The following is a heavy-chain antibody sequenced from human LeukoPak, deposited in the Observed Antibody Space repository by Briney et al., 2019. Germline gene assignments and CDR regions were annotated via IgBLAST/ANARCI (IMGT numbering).Heavy chain of an antibody. Sequence: ASVKVSCKVSGYTLTELSMHWVRQAPGKGLEWMGGFDPEDDETIYAQKFQGRVTMTEDTSTDTAYMELSSLRSEDTAVYYCATGCCGSTGYFDYWGQGTLVTVSS. V-gene: IGHV1-24*01. CDR2: FDPEDDET. D-gene: IGHD1-26*01. CDR1: GYTLTELS. CDR3: ATGCCGSTGYFDY. J-gene: IGHJ4*02.